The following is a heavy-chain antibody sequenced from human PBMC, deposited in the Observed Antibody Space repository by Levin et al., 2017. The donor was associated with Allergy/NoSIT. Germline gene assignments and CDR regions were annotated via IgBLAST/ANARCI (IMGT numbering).Heavy chain of an antibody. D-gene: IGHD6-13*01. CDR3: ARDESPYSNSWYAYDY. J-gene: IGHJ4*02. Sequence: PGGSLRLSCAASGFTFSSYNMNWVRQAPGKGLEWVSSISSSSSYIYYTDSVKGRFAISRDNAKNSLYLQMNSLRAEDTAVYYCARDESPYSNSWYAYDYWGQGTLVTVSS. CDR1: GFTFSSYN. V-gene: IGHV3-21*01. CDR2: ISSSSSYI.